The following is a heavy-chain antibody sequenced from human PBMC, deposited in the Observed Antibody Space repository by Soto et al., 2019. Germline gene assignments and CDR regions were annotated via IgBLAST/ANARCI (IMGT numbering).Heavy chain of an antibody. Sequence: HPGGSLRLSCAASGXTFSSYAMHWVRQAPGKGLEWVAVISYDGSNKYYADSVKGRFTISRDNSKNTLYLQMNSLRAEDTAVYYCARDQEQLVLLCDYWGQGTLVTVSS. CDR2: ISYDGSNK. CDR3: ARDQEQLVLLCDY. D-gene: IGHD6-6*01. CDR1: GXTFSSYA. J-gene: IGHJ4*02. V-gene: IGHV3-30-3*01.